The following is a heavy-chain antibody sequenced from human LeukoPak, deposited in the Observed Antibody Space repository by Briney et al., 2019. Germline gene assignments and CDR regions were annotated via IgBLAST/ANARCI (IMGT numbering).Heavy chain of an antibody. Sequence: AGGSLRLSCAASGFTFKTNGMHWVRQAPGKGLEWVTFIRDDGSDKYYADSVKGRITVSRDNSKNTLYLPMNSLRPEDTAVYYCAKVRPISGSSIDNWGQGTLVTVSS. J-gene: IGHJ4*02. D-gene: IGHD3-10*01. CDR2: IRDDGSDK. CDR3: AKVRPISGSSIDN. CDR1: GFTFKTNG. V-gene: IGHV3-30*02.